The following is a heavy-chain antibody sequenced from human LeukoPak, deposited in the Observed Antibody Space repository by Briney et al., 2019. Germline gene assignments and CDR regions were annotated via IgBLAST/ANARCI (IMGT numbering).Heavy chain of an antibody. V-gene: IGHV2-5*02. CDR1: GFSLSTSGVG. CDR2: IYWDDDT. Sequence: SGPTLVNPTQTLTLTCTFSGFSLSTSGVGVGWIREPPGKALEWLALIYWDDDTRYSPSLKSRLTITKDTSKNQVVLTMTNMDPVDTATYYCAQVFYGSGSYNNWFDPWGQGTLVTVSS. J-gene: IGHJ5*02. CDR3: AQVFYGSGSYNNWFDP. D-gene: IGHD3-10*01.